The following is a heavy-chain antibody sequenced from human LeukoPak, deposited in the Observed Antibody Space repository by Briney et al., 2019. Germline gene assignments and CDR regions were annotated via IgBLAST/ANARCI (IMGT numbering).Heavy chain of an antibody. D-gene: IGHD3-16*02. CDR3: ARQSAGSYRYYYYGMDV. CDR2: ISYGGSNK. Sequence: GGSLRLSCAASGFTFSSYAMHWVRQAPGKGLEGVAVISYGGSNKYYAASVKGRFTISRDNSKNTLYLQMNSLRAEDTAVYYCARQSAGSYRYYYYGMDVWGQGTTVTVPS. V-gene: IGHV3-30-3*01. CDR1: GFTFSSYA. J-gene: IGHJ6*02.